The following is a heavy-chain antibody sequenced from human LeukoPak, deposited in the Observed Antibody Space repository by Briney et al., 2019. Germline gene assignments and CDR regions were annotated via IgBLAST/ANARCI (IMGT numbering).Heavy chain of an antibody. J-gene: IGHJ4*02. CDR3: ARVDCSGGSCYFDY. CDR2: INSDGSST. CDR1: GFTFSRYW. Sequence: GGSLRLSCAASGFTFSRYWMHWVRQTPGKGLVWVSRINSDGSSTRYADSVKGRFTISRDNAKNTLDLQMSSLRAEDTAVYYCARVDCSGGSCYFDYWGQGTLVTVSS. V-gene: IGHV3-74*01. D-gene: IGHD2-15*01.